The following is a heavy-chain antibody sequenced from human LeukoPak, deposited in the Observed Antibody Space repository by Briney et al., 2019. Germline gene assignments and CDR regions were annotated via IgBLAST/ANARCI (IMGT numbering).Heavy chain of an antibody. Sequence: PSETLSLTCTVSGGSISSSNYYWDWIRQPPGKGLEWIGSISYSGGTHYNPSLKSRVTISVDTSKNQFSLKLSSVSAADTAVYYCARRMDSSGYYYSRYLDYWGQGTLVTVSS. V-gene: IGHV4-39*01. D-gene: IGHD3-22*01. CDR2: ISYSGGT. CDR3: ARRMDSSGYYYSRYLDY. J-gene: IGHJ4*02. CDR1: GGSISSSNYY.